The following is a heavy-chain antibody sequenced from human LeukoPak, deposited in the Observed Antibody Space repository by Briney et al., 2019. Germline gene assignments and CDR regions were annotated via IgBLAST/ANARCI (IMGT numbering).Heavy chain of an antibody. V-gene: IGHV4-34*01. Sequence: PSETLSLTCAVYGGSFNGYFWSWIRQPPGKGLEWIGEINHSGSPNYNPSLKSRVTISVDTSKNQVSLKLNSVTAADTAVYYCARGPDSGSYYAWFDPWGQGTLATVSS. CDR2: INHSGSP. D-gene: IGHD3-10*01. J-gene: IGHJ5*02. CDR3: ARGPDSGSYYAWFDP. CDR1: GGSFNGYF.